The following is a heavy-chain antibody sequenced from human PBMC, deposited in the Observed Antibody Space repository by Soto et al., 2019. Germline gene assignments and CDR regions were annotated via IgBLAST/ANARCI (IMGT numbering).Heavy chain of an antibody. Sequence: ASVQVFCKASGYTFSIYGMNWVRQAPRQGLEWMGWTRPNNGNTKYAQNLQGIVTMTTDTSTSTAYMELRSLRPDDTAVYYCVRDLDGSGSYYTDYWGQGTPVTVSS. CDR1: GYTFSIYG. J-gene: IGHJ4*02. CDR2: TRPNNGNT. CDR3: VRDLDGSGSYYTDY. V-gene: IGHV1-18*01. D-gene: IGHD3-10*01.